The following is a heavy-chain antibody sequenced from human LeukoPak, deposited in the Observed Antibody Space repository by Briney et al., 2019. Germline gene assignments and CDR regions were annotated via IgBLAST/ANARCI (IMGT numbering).Heavy chain of an antibody. CDR2: IIPILGIA. CDR1: GYTFTNYY. J-gene: IGHJ1*01. V-gene: IGHV1-69*04. Sequence: SVKVSCEASGYTFTNYYMHWVRQAPGQGLEWMGRIIPILGIANYAQKFQGRVTITADKSTSTAYMELSSLRSEDTAVYYCARDQRGFQHWGQGTLVTVSS. CDR3: ARDQRGFQH. D-gene: IGHD6-25*01.